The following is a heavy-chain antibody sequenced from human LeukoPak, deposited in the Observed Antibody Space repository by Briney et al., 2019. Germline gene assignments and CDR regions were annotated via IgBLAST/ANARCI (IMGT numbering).Heavy chain of an antibody. CDR3: ARSLAARRVLGQAYYYGMDV. D-gene: IGHD6-6*01. CDR1: GFTFNYYA. V-gene: IGHV3-48*03. Sequence: GGSLRLSCAASGFTFNYYAMSWVRQAPGKGLEWVSCISSSGTTIYYADSVKGRFTISRDNAKNSLYLQMNSLRAEDTAVYYCARSLAARRVLGQAYYYGMDVWGQGTTVTVSS. CDR2: ISSSGTTI. J-gene: IGHJ6*02.